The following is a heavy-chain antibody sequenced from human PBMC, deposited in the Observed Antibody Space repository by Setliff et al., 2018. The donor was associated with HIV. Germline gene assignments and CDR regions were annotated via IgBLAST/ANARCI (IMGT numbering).Heavy chain of an antibody. V-gene: IGHV4-39*01. CDR2: LYYSGEI. J-gene: IGHJ5*02. Sequence: PSETLSLTCTVSGGSVNSRNYFWGWIRQPPGKGLEWIGTLYYSGEIRYNPSLKSRVTISVDTSKNQFSLNLNSVTAADTAVSYCVRHVDSDTSGHPDWFDPWGQGTLVTVSS. CDR3: VRHVDSDTSGHPDWFDP. CDR1: GGSVNSRNYF. D-gene: IGHD3-22*01.